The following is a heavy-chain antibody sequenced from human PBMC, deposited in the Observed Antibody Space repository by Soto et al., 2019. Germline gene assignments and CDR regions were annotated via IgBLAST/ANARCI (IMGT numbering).Heavy chain of an antibody. CDR3: MRKTSRGHWAAWY. V-gene: IGHV4-61*01. D-gene: IGHD3-22*01. Sequence: SETLSLTCTVSGDSVSSGNYYWSWIRQPPGKGLEWIGYIQASGGTRYNPSLKSRVYISLDTSKNQFSLMLTYVTAADTAIYSCMRKTSRGHWAAWYWGTGTPVTVSS. J-gene: IGHJ4*02. CDR1: GDSVSSGNYY. CDR2: IQASGGT.